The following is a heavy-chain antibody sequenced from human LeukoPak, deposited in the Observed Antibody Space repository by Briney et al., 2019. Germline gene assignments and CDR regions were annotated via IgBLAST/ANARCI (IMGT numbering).Heavy chain of an antibody. CDR1: GITFSSYA. J-gene: IGHJ4*02. D-gene: IGHD6-19*01. Sequence: PGGSLRLSCAASGITFSSYAIYWFRQAPGKGLEWVSGISGSGGDTYFADSVKGRFTISRDNSKKTVFLQMDSLRAEDTAVYYCAKTTAGYSSGRYPGWPVDYWGQGTLVTVSS. V-gene: IGHV3-23*01. CDR2: ISGSGGDT. CDR3: AKTTAGYSSGRYPGWPVDY.